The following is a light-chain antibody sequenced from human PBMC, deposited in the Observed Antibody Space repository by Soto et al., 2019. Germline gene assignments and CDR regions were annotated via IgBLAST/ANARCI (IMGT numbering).Light chain of an antibody. CDR1: QEISNH. CDR3: QQYHNYPVT. CDR2: DAS. J-gene: IGKJ4*01. Sequence: DIQMTQSPSSLSASVGDRVTITCRASQEISNHLAWFQQKPGKPPKSLISDASNLQSGVPSKFSGSGSGTDFTLTSSSLQPEDVATYYCQQYHNYPVTFGGGTKVEIK. V-gene: IGKV1-16*02.